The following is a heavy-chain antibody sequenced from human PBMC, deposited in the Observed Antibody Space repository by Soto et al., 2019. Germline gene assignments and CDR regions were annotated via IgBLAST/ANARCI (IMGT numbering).Heavy chain of an antibody. CDR2: ISAYNGNT. CDR1: GYPFTSYG. J-gene: IGHJ4*02. V-gene: IGHV1-18*04. Sequence: QVQLVQSGAEVKKPGASVKVSCKSSGYPFTSYGISWVRQAPGQGLEWMGWISAYNGNTNYAQKLQGRVTMTTDTSTSTAYMELRRLRSDDTAVYYCARDTKAHRIAARPLDYWGQGTLVTVSS. CDR3: ARDTKAHRIAARPLDY. D-gene: IGHD6-13*01.